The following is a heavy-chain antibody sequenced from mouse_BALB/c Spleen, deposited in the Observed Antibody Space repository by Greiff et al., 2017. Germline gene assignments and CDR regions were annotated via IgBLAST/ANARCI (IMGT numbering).Heavy chain of an antibody. V-gene: IGHV5-12-2*01. J-gene: IGHJ4*01. Sequence: EVKLMESGGGLVQPGGSLKLSCAASGFTFSSYTMSWVRQTPEKRLEWVAYISNGGGSTYYPDTVKGRFTISRDNAKNTLYLQMSSLKSEDTAMYCCARGGRRAMDYWGQGTSVTVSS. CDR1: GFTFSSYT. CDR3: ARGGRRAMDY. CDR2: ISNGGGST.